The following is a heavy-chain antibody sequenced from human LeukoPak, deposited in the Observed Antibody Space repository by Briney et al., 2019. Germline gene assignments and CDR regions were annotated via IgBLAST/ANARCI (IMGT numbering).Heavy chain of an antibody. CDR1: GYTFTVYY. V-gene: IGHV1-2*02. CDR3: ARVNSITMIVVVDWFDP. J-gene: IGHJ5*02. CDR2: INPNSGGT. D-gene: IGHD3-22*01. Sequence: GASVNVSCKASGYTFTVYYMHWVRQAPGQGLEWMGWINPNSGGTNYAQKFQGRVTMTRDTSISTAYMELSRLRSDDTAVYYCARVNSITMIVVVDWFDPWGQGTLVTVSS.